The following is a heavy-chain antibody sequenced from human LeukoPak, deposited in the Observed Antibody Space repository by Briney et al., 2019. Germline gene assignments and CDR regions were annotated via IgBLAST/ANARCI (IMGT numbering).Heavy chain of an antibody. J-gene: IGHJ6*02. CDR1: GGSFSGYY. V-gene: IGHV4-34*01. D-gene: IGHD3-9*01. Sequence: SETLSLTCAVYGGSFSGYYWSWIRQPPGKGLEWIGEINHSGSTNYNPSLKSRVTISVDTSKNQFSLKLSSVTAADTAVYYFFDAEDSIRYYYGMDVWGQGTTVTVSS. CDR2: INHSGST. CDR3: FDAEDSIRYYYGMDV.